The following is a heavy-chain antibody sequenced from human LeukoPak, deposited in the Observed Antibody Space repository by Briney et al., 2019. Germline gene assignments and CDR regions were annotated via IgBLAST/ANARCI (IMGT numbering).Heavy chain of an antibody. V-gene: IGHV4-34*01. CDR1: GGSFSGYY. CDR2: INHSGSA. D-gene: IGHD1-26*01. CDR3: ARGTAKDRRWEY. J-gene: IGHJ4*02. Sequence: SETLSLTCAVYGGSFSGYYWSCIRQPPGKGLEWIGEINHSGSANYNPSLKSRVTISVDRSKNQFSLKLSSVTAADTAVYYCARGTAKDRRWEYWGQGTLVTVSS.